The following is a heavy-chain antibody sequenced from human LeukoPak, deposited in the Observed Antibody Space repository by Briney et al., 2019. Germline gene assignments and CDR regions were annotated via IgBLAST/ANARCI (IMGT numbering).Heavy chain of an antibody. V-gene: IGHV3-23*01. CDR3: AKAVRSIAVAGNDAFDI. Sequence: GGSLRLSCAASRFTFNMYAMAWVRQAPGRGLEWVSGISGSGGSTYYADSVKGRFTISRDNSKNTLYLQMNSLRAEDTAVYYCAKAVRSIAVAGNDAFDIWGQGTMVTVSS. CDR1: RFTFNMYA. J-gene: IGHJ3*02. D-gene: IGHD6-19*01. CDR2: ISGSGGST.